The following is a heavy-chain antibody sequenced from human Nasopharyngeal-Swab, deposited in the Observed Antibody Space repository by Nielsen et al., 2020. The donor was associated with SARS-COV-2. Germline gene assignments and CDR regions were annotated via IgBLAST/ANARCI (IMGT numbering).Heavy chain of an antibody. Sequence: GGSLRLSCAASGFTFFSGHWMSWVRQAPGKGLEWVANIKQDGSEKYYVDSVKGRFTISRDNARNSLYLQINSLRAEDTAMYYCAREGVSITTYIDHWGQGTLVTVSS. CDR3: AREGVSITTYIDH. CDR1: GFTFFSGHW. D-gene: IGHD3-22*01. V-gene: IGHV3-7*03. J-gene: IGHJ4*02. CDR2: IKQDGSEK.